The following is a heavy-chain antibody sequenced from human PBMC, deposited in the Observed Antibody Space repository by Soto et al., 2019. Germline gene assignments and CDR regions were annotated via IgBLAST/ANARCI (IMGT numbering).Heavy chain of an antibody. J-gene: IGHJ6*02. Sequence: PGGSLRLSCAASGFTFTSYGMHWVRQAPGKGLEWMALILHDGSAEYYADSVKGRFTISRDNSKSTPYLQMNSLRAEDTAVYYCARSRDGYSFYFYYGMDVWGQGTTVTVSS. CDR2: ILHDGSAE. V-gene: IGHV3-30*03. CDR3: ARSRDGYSFYFYYGMDV. D-gene: IGHD4-4*01. CDR1: GFTFTSYG.